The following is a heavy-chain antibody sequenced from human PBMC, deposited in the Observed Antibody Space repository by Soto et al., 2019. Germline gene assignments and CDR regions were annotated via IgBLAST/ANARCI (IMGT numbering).Heavy chain of an antibody. Sequence: ASVKVSCKASGYTFTSYAMHWVRQAPGQRLEWMGWINAGNGNTKYSQKFQDRVTITRDTSASTAYMELSSLRSEDTAVYYCARNYLTYYYDSSGPDYWGQGTLVTVSS. D-gene: IGHD3-22*01. CDR3: ARNYLTYYYDSSGPDY. J-gene: IGHJ4*02. V-gene: IGHV1-3*01. CDR2: INAGNGNT. CDR1: GYTFTSYA.